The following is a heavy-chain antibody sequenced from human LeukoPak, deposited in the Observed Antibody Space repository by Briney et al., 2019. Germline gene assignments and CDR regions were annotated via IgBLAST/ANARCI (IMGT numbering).Heavy chain of an antibody. CDR1: GFTLSSYA. CDR2: ISSNGGST. V-gene: IGHV3-64*01. Sequence: PGGSLRLSCAASGFTLSSYAMPWGRQAPGKGMGYVSAISSNGGSTYYANSVKGRFTISRDNSKNTLYLQMGSLRAEDMAVYYCARSRFYDSSGIRHDAFDIWGQGTMVTVSS. J-gene: IGHJ3*02. D-gene: IGHD3-22*01. CDR3: ARSRFYDSSGIRHDAFDI.